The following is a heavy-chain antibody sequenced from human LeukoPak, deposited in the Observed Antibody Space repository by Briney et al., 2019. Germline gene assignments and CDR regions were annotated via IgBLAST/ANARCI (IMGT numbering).Heavy chain of an antibody. Sequence: GGSLRLSCAASGFTFSSYSMNWVRQAPGKGLEWVSSISSSSSYIYYADSVKGRFTISRDNAKNSLYLQMNSLRAEDTAVYYCARDSPEKNTYYDILTGYYPLPLNFDYWGQGTLVTVSS. D-gene: IGHD3-9*01. CDR2: ISSSSSYI. CDR1: GFTFSSYS. V-gene: IGHV3-21*01. CDR3: ARDSPEKNTYYDILTGYYPLPLNFDY. J-gene: IGHJ4*02.